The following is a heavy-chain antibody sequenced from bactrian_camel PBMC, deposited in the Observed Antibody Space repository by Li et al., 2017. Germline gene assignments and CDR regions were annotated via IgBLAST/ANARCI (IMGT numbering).Heavy chain of an antibody. D-gene: IGHD3*01. Sequence: QLVESGGGSVQAGGSLRLSCAASGFSVSNACMGWYRQSPGKKREGVAQIDDDGVTSVAESVKGRFTISRDNAKNTLYLQLNSLETEDTAVYYCATVSPYAGVWSDKFSYWGQGTQVTVS. CDR2: IDDDGVT. J-gene: IGHJ4*01. CDR1: GFSVSNAC. V-gene: IGHV3S53*01. CDR3: ATVSPYAGVWSDKFSY.